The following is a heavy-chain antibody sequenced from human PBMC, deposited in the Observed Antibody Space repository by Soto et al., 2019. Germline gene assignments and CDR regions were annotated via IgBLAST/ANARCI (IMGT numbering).Heavy chain of an antibody. CDR3: AKELYTRWELAFPDYYGMDV. J-gene: IGHJ6*02. D-gene: IGHD1-26*01. Sequence: EVQLLESGGGLVQPGGSLRLSCAASGFTFSSSAMSWVRQAPGKGLEWVSAISGSGGSTYYADSVKGRFTISRDNSKNTLYLQMNSLRAEDTAVYYCAKELYTRWELAFPDYYGMDVWGQGTTVTVSS. V-gene: IGHV3-23*01. CDR1: GFTFSSSA. CDR2: ISGSGGST.